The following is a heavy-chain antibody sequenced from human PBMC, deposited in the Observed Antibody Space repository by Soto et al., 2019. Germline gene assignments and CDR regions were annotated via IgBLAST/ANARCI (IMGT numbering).Heavy chain of an antibody. CDR1: GYSFTSYW. Sequence: PGESLNISCKGSGYSFTSYWISWVRQMPGKGLEWMGRIDPSDSYNNYRPSFQGHVTIPADKSISTAYLQWSSLKASDTAMYYCARRGDDFWSGSAADYWGQGTLVTVSS. CDR3: ARRGDDFWSGSAADY. D-gene: IGHD3-3*01. CDR2: IDPSDSYN. V-gene: IGHV5-10-1*01. J-gene: IGHJ4*02.